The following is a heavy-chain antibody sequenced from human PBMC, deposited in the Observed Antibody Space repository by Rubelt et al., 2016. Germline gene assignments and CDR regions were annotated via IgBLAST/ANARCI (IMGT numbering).Heavy chain of an antibody. D-gene: IGHD3-22*01. Sequence: QLQLQESGPGLVKPSGTLSLTCTVSGGSISSSSYYWGWIRQPPGKGLEWIGSIYYSGSTYYNPSLKSRVTIAVDTSKNQFSLKLSSVTAADTAVYYCASGYDSSGYYYPDRKENWFDPWGQGTLVTVSS. CDR1: GGSISSSSYY. CDR2: IYYSGST. V-gene: IGHV4-39*01. CDR3: ASGYDSSGYYYPDRKENWFDP. J-gene: IGHJ5*02.